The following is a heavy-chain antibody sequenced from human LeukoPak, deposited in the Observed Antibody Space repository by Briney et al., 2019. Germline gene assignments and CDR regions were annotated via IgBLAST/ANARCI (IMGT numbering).Heavy chain of an antibody. CDR2: IYYSGST. CDR1: GVSISSYY. V-gene: IGHV4-59*08. D-gene: IGHD3-10*01. CDR3: ARGVWFGELFYFDY. Sequence: SETLSLTCTVSGVSISSYYWSWIRQPPGKGLEWIGYIYYSGSTNYNPSLKSRVTISVDTSKNQFSLKLSSVTAADTAVYYCARGVWFGELFYFDYWGQGTLVTVSS. J-gene: IGHJ4*02.